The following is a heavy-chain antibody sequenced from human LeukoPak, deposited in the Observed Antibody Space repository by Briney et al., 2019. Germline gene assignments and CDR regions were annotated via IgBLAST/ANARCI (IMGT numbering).Heavy chain of an antibody. CDR1: EFTFSSYA. CDR3: AKDFSTYYMDV. V-gene: IGHV3-23*01. Sequence: PGGSLRLSCAASEFTFSSYAMNWVRQAPGKGLEWVSAMSGSGGSTYYADSVKGRFTISRDNSKNTLYLQIDSLRSEDTAVYYCAKDFSTYYMDVWGTGTTVTISS. J-gene: IGHJ6*03. CDR2: MSGSGGST.